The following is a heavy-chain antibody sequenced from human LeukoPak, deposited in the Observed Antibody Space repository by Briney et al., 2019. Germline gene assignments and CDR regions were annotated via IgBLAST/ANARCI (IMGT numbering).Heavy chain of an antibody. J-gene: IGHJ4*02. CDR2: IYYSGST. CDR3: ARHGNYDSSGYYSAFDY. D-gene: IGHD3-22*01. V-gene: IGHV4-39*01. CDR1: GGSIISSSYY. Sequence: PSETLSLTCTVSGGSIISSSYYWGWIRQPPGKGLEWIGSIYYSGSTYYNPSLKSRVTISVDTSKNQFSLKLSSVTAADTAVYYCARHGNYDSSGYYSAFDYWGQGTLVTVSS.